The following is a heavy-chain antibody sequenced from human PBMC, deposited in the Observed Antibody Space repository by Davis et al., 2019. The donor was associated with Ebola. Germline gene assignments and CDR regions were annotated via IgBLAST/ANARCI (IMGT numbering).Heavy chain of an antibody. CDR3: TGTLYDSSGINDY. CDR2: IRSKANSYAT. Sequence: GESLKISCAASGFTFSGSAMHWVRQASGKGLEWVGRIRSKANSYATAYAASVKGRFTISRDDSKNTAYLQMNSLKTEDTAVYYCTGTLYDSSGINDYWGQGTLVTVSS. D-gene: IGHD3-22*01. CDR1: GFTFSGSA. J-gene: IGHJ4*02. V-gene: IGHV3-73*01.